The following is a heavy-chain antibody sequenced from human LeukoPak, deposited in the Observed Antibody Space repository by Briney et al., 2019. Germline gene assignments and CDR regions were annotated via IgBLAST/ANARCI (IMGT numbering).Heavy chain of an antibody. D-gene: IGHD1-26*01. J-gene: IGHJ4*02. CDR3: ARGGGTYTVDY. CDR2: ISSSSNTI. V-gene: IGHV3-48*01. Sequence: GGSLRLSCAASGFTFSSYSMNWVRQAPGKGLEWVSYISSSSNTIYYADSVKGRFTISRDNAKSSLYLQMNSLRAEDTAVYYCARGGGTYTVDYGGQGTLVTVSS. CDR1: GFTFSSYS.